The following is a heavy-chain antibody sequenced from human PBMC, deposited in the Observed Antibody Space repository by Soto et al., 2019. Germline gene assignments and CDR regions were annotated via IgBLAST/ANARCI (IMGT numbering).Heavy chain of an antibody. J-gene: IGHJ4*02. V-gene: IGHV3-23*01. Sequence: EVHLLESGGGLVQPGGSLRLSCAASGFTFSTYAMSWVRQAPGKGLGWVSAISGSGSSTYYADPVTGRFTISRDNSKNTLYLQMNSLRAEDTAVHYCARGLGYCSSTSCYIWFDYWGQGTLVTVSS. CDR2: ISGSGSST. CDR1: GFTFSTYA. CDR3: ARGLGYCSSTSCYIWFDY. D-gene: IGHD2-2*02.